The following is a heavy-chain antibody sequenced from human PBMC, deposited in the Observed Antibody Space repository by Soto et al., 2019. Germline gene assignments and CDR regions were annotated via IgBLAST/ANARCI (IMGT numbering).Heavy chain of an antibody. D-gene: IGHD4-4*01. CDR2: ITPFNGNT. J-gene: IGHJ6*02. CDR3: ATGGYSNYADYYYYGMDV. CDR1: GYTFTYRY. V-gene: IGHV1-45*02. Sequence: SVKVSCKASGYTFTYRYLHWVRQAPGQALEWMGWITPFNGNTNYAQKFQDRVTITRDRSMSTAYMELSSLRSEDTAMYYCATGGYSNYADYYYYGMDVWGQGTTVTVSS.